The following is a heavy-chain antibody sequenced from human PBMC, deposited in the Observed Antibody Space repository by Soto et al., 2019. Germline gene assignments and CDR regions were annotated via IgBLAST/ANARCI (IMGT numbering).Heavy chain of an antibody. D-gene: IGHD3-10*01. Sequence: PGGSLRLSCAASGFTFSSYGMHWVRQAPGKGLEWVAVIWYDGSNKYYADSVKGRFTISRDNSKNTLYLQMNSLRAEDTAVYYCARVRNVLLWFGELGHWGQGTLVTVSS. CDR3: ARVRNVLLWFGELGH. CDR2: IWYDGSNK. CDR1: GFTFSSYG. J-gene: IGHJ4*02. V-gene: IGHV3-33*01.